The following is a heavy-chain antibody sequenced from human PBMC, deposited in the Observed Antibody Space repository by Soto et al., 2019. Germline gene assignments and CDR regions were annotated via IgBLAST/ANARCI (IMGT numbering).Heavy chain of an antibody. D-gene: IGHD4-17*01. CDR2: IIPILGIA. J-gene: IGHJ3*02. CDR1: GGTFSSYT. Sequence: ASVKVSCKASGGTFSSYTISWVRQAPGQGLEWMGRIIPILGIANYAQKFQGRVTITADKSTSTAYMELSSLRSEDTAVYYCARDLSDYGDYRNAFDIWGQGTMVTVSS. CDR3: ARDLSDYGDYRNAFDI. V-gene: IGHV1-69*04.